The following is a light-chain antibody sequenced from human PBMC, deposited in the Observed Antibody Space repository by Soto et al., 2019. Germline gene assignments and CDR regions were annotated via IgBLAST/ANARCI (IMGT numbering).Light chain of an antibody. V-gene: IGKV3-20*01. J-gene: IGKJ2*01. CDR3: QQYGSSSYT. CDR2: GAS. Sequence: DIVLTQSPGTLSLSLGERATLSCRASQSVSRSYLAWYQQKPGQAPRILIYGASSRATGIPDRFSGSGSGTDFTLTISRLEPEDFAEYYCQQYGSSSYTFGQGTKLEIK. CDR1: QSVSRSY.